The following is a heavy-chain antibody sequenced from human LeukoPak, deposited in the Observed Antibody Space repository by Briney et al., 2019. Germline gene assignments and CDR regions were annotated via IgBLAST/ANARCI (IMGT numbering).Heavy chain of an antibody. D-gene: IGHD2-2*01. CDR1: EYTFTSYY. Sequence: ASVKVSCKASEYTFTSYYMHWVRQAPGQGLEWMGLINPSGGSTSYAQKFQGRVTMTRDMSTSTVYMELSSLRSEDTAVYYCARVGPRRYCSSTSCLYFDYGGQGTLVTVSA. CDR2: INPSGGST. V-gene: IGHV1-46*01. J-gene: IGHJ4*02. CDR3: ARVGPRRYCSSTSCLYFDY.